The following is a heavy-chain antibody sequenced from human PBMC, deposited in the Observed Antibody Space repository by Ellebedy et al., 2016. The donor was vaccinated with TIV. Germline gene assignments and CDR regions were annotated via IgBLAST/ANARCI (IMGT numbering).Heavy chain of an antibody. J-gene: IGHJ4*02. Sequence: SGPTLVKPTQTLTLTCTFSGFSLSTSGVGVGWIRQPPGKALEWLALIYWDDDKRYSPSLKSRLTITKDTSKNQVVLTMTNMDPVDTASYYCAHKVTWRGRAVSLSYFDYWGQGTLVTVSS. CDR3: AHKVTWRGRAVSLSYFDY. V-gene: IGHV2-5*02. CDR1: GFSLSTSGVG. CDR2: IYWDDDK. D-gene: IGHD3-16*01.